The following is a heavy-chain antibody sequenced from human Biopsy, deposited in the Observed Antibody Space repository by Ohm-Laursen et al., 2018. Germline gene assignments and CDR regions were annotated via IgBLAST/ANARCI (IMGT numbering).Heavy chain of an antibody. Sequence: GASVKVSCKASGYTFTGYHVHWVRQDPGQGLEWMGWINAKTGDTNYAQKFQGRVTMTRDTSISTAYVDLSSLRSDDTAVYYCTRGGYYYDSLAYYYWFDPWGQGTLVTVSS. CDR3: TRGGYYYDSLAYYYWFDP. CDR1: GYTFTGYH. J-gene: IGHJ5*02. D-gene: IGHD3-22*01. V-gene: IGHV1-2*02. CDR2: INAKTGDT.